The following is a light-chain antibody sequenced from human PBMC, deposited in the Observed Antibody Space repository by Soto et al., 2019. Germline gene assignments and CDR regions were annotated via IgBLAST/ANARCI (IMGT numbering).Light chain of an antibody. CDR1: KSVSSNY. CDR3: QQYVSSPPT. V-gene: IGKV3-20*01. CDR2: GAS. J-gene: IGKJ1*01. Sequence: EIVLTQSPGTLSLSPGDRATLSCRASKSVSSNYLARYRRKHGQAPRLLIYGASNRATDIPGRFSGSGSGTDFTLTITRLEPEDFSVYYCQQYVSSPPTFGPGTRVEIK.